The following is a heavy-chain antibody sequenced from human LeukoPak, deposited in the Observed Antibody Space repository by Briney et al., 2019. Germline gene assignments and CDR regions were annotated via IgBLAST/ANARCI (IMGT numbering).Heavy chain of an antibody. D-gene: IGHD3-22*01. CDR2: INHSGST. V-gene: IGHV4-34*01. CDR3: ARGPGTYYYDSSGYYQLDY. J-gene: IGHJ4*02. CDR1: GGSFSGNY. Sequence: SETLSLTCAVYGGSFSGNYWSWSRQPPGKGLEWIGEINHSGSTNYNPSLKSRVTISVDTSKNQFSLKLSSVTAADTAVYYCARGPGTYYYDSSGYYQLDYWGQGTLVTVSS.